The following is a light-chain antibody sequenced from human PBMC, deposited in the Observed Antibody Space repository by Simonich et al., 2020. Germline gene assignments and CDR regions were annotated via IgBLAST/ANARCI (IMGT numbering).Light chain of an antibody. V-gene: IGLV2-23*01. J-gene: IGLJ2*01. CDR2: EGS. Sequence: QSALTQPAAVSGAPGPSITIPCTGTIGDVWSYNLVSWYQQHPGKAPKIMIYEGSKRPSGVSNRFSGSKSGNTASLTISGLQAEDEADYYCCSYAGSVVFGGGTKLTVL. CDR3: CSYAGSVV. CDR1: IGDVWSYNL.